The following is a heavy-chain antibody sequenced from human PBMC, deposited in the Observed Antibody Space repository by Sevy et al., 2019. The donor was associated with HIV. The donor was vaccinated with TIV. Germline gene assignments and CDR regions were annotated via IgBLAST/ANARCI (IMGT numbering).Heavy chain of an antibody. Sequence: APVKVSCKASGYTFTSYDINWVRQATGQGLEWMGWMNPNSGNTGYAQKFQGRVTMTRNTSISTAYMELSSLRSEDTAVYYCARGVAAYSYDFLDYWGQGTLVTVSS. J-gene: IGHJ4*02. CDR3: ARGVAAYSYDFLDY. D-gene: IGHD5-18*01. V-gene: IGHV1-8*01. CDR1: GYTFTSYD. CDR2: MNPNSGNT.